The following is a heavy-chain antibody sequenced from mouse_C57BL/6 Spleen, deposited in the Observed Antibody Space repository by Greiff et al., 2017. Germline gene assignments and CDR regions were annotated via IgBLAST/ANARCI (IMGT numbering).Heavy chain of an antibody. CDR3: ARIENSSNY. Sequence: VQLQQPGAELVKPGASVKLSCKASGYTFTSYWMQWVKQRPGQGLEWIGEIDPSDSYTNYNQKFKGKATLTVDTSSSTAYMQLSSLTSEDSAVYYCARIENSSNYWGQGTTLTVSS. V-gene: IGHV1-50*01. D-gene: IGHD3-2*02. CDR1: GYTFTSYW. CDR2: IDPSDSYT. J-gene: IGHJ2*01.